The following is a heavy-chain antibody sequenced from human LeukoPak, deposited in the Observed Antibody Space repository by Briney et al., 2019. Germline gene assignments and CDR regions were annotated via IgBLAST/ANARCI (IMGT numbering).Heavy chain of an antibody. CDR2: IDHNGST. CDR3: ARDGYCSGGGCYNRGFDY. CDR1: GGSFSDYY. V-gene: IGHV4-34*01. Sequence: PSETLSLTCAVYGGSFSDYYWSWIRQSPGKGLEWIGEIDHNGSTNYDPSLKRRVSFSVDTSKNQFSMKLTSVTAADTAVYYCARDGYCSGGGCYNRGFDYWGQGTLVTVSS. D-gene: IGHD2-15*01. J-gene: IGHJ4*02.